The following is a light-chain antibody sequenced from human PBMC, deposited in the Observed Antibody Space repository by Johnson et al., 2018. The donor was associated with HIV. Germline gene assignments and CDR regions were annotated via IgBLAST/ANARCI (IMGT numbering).Light chain of an antibody. J-gene: IGLJ1*01. CDR3: GTWDTSLSAGGL. V-gene: IGLV1-51*01. CDR1: SSNIVNIY. CDR2: YNN. Sequence: QSVLTQPPSVSAAPGQKVTISCSASSSNIVNIYISWYQQLPGTAPKLLIYYNNKRPSGIPDRFSGSKSGTSATLCITGLQTGDEADYYCGTWDTSLSAGGLFGTGTKVTVL.